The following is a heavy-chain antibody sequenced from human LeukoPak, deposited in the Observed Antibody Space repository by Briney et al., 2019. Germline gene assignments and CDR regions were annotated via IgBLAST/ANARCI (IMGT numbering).Heavy chain of an antibody. CDR3: ARGPMVRGVIISGKFDY. Sequence: SQTLSLTCTVSGGSISSGGYYWSWIRQHPGKGLEWIGYIYYSGSTYYNPSLKSRVTISVDTSKDQFSLKLSSVTAADTAVYYCARGPMVRGVIISGKFDYWGQGTLVTVSS. CDR1: GGSISSGGYY. V-gene: IGHV4-31*03. D-gene: IGHD3-10*01. CDR2: IYYSGST. J-gene: IGHJ4*02.